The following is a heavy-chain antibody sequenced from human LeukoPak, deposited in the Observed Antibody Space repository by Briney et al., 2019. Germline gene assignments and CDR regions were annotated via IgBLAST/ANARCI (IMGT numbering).Heavy chain of an antibody. CDR3: ARPHCSSTSCYSDSPFDP. V-gene: IGHV4-39*01. CDR1: GGSISSSSYY. CDR2: IYYSGST. Sequence: KPSETLSLTCTVSGGSISSSSYYWGWIRQPPGKGLEWIGSIYYSGSTYYNPSLKSRVTISVDTSKNQFSLKLSSVTAADTAVYYCARPHCSSTSCYSDSPFDPWGQGTLVTVSS. J-gene: IGHJ5*02. D-gene: IGHD2-2*01.